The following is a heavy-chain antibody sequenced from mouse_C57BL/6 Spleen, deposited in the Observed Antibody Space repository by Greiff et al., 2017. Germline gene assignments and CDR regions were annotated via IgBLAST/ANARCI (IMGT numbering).Heavy chain of an antibody. CDR3: ARRVYDYDARDYFDY. D-gene: IGHD2-4*01. CDR2: IYPGSGST. V-gene: IGHV1-55*01. CDR1: GYTFTSYW. Sequence: VQLQQPGAELVKPGASVKMSCKASGYTFTSYWITWVKQRPGQGLEWIGDIYPGSGSTNYNEKFKSKATLTVDTASSTAYMQLSSLTSEDSAVXYCARRVYDYDARDYFDYWGQGTTLTVSS. J-gene: IGHJ2*01.